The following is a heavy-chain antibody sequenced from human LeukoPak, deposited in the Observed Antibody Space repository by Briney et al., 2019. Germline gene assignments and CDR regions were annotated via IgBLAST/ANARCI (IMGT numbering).Heavy chain of an antibody. CDR2: INGDGSTS. V-gene: IGHV3-74*01. Sequence: GGSLRLSCAASGFTFSSYWMHWVRQAPGRGLVWVSHINGDGSTSSYADSVKGRFTISRDNAKNTVYLQMNSLRAEDTAVYYCAKGGSSSPRSTFDYWGQGTLLTVSS. J-gene: IGHJ4*02. CDR1: GFTFSSYW. D-gene: IGHD6-13*01. CDR3: AKGGSSSPRSTFDY.